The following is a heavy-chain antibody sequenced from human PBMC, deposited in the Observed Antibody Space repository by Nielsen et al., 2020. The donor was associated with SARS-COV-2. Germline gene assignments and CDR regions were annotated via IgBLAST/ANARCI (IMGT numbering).Heavy chain of an antibody. J-gene: IGHJ6*03. CDR3: ARDQMVRGVTTTSYMDV. Sequence: GESLKISCAASGFTFSDYSMNWVRQAPGKGLEWVSYISSSSSYTNYADSVKGRFTISRDNAKNSLYLQMNSLRAEDTAVYYCARDQMVRGVTTTSYMDVWGKGTTVTVSS. CDR2: ISSSSSYT. D-gene: IGHD3-10*01. V-gene: IGHV3-21*05. CDR1: GFTFSDYS.